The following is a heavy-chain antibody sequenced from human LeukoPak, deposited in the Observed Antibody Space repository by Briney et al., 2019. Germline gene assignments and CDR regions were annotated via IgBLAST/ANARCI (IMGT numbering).Heavy chain of an antibody. CDR3: ARAAGVTAVVTHFDY. D-gene: IGHD4-23*01. Sequence: ASVKVSCKASGYTFSNYGISWVRRAPGQGLEWMGWISAYNGYTNYAQKLQGRVTMTTDTSTSTVYMELRSLRSDDTAVYYCARAAGVTAVVTHFDYWGQGTLVTVSS. CDR2: ISAYNGYT. J-gene: IGHJ4*02. CDR1: GYTFSNYG. V-gene: IGHV1-18*01.